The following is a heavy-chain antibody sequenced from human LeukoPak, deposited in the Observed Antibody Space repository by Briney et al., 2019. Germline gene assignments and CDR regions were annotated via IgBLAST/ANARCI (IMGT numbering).Heavy chain of an antibody. V-gene: IGHV3-49*04. D-gene: IGHD5-24*01. J-gene: IGHJ4*02. Sequence: GGSLRLSCTASGFKFVDYAMSWVRQAPGNGLEWVGFIRNKAFGGTAEYAASVKGRFTISRDDSKSIAYLQINSLKTEDTAVYYCTREDGYNRRFDYWGQGTLVTVSS. CDR1: GFKFVDYA. CDR3: TREDGYNRRFDY. CDR2: IRNKAFGGTA.